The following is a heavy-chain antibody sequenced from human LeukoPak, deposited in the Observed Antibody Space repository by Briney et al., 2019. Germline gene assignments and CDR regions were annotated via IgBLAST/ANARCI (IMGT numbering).Heavy chain of an antibody. CDR1: GGTFSGYA. CDR3: ASGYSSSSLLDY. Sequence: SVKVSCKASGGTFSGYAISWVRQAPGQGLEWMGRIIPILGIANYAQKFQGRVTITADKSTSTAYMELSSLRSEDTAVYYCASGYSSSSLLDYWGQGTLVTVSS. D-gene: IGHD6-6*01. J-gene: IGHJ4*02. V-gene: IGHV1-69*04. CDR2: IIPILGIA.